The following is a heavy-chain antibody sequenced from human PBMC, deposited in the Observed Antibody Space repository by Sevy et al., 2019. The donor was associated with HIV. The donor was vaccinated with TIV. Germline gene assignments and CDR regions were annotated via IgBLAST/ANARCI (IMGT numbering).Heavy chain of an antibody. CDR2: ISSRGSTI. Sequence: GGSLRLSCAASGFIFSDFYMSWVRQAPGKGLEWISYISSRGSTIYYADSVKGRFTISRDNAKNSLYLQINSLTAEDTAVYYCARDHVVVEPLANYGMDVWGQGTTVTVSS. D-gene: IGHD2-2*01. CDR3: ARDHVVVEPLANYGMDV. J-gene: IGHJ6*02. V-gene: IGHV3-11*01. CDR1: GFIFSDFY.